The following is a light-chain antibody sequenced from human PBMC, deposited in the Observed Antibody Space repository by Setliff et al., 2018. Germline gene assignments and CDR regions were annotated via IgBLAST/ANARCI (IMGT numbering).Light chain of an antibody. J-gene: IGLJ1*01. CDR1: SSDVGGYKY. Sequence: ALTQPASVSGSPGQSITISCTGTSSDVGGYKYVSWYQQHPGKAPKLMIYEVSNRPSGVSNRFSGSKSGNTASLTISGLQAEDEADYYCCSYTSSDTVVFGTGTKVTVL. CDR2: EVS. V-gene: IGLV2-14*01. CDR3: CSYTSSDTVV.